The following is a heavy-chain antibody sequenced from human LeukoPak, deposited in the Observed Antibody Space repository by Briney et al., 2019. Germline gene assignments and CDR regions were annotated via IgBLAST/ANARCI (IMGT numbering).Heavy chain of an antibody. CDR3: AKSLWFGAYYFDY. V-gene: IGHV3-23*01. J-gene: IGHJ4*02. CDR2: ISGSGGST. Sequence: GGSLRLSCAASGFTFSSYAMSWVRQAPGKGLEWVSAISGSGGSTYYADSVKGRFTISRDNSESTLYLQMNSLRAEDTAVYYCAKSLWFGAYYFDYWGQGTLVTVSS. D-gene: IGHD3-10*01. CDR1: GFTFSSYA.